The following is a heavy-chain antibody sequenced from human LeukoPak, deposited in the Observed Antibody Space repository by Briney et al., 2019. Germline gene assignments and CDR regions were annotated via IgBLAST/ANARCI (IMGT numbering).Heavy chain of an antibody. Sequence: PSETLSLTCTVSSGSITGYYWGWIRQPPGKGLEWIGSIYYSGSTYYNPSLKSRVTISVDTSKNQFSLKLSSVTAADTAVYYCARDRGDYDAFDIWGQGTMVTVSS. V-gene: IGHV4-39*07. J-gene: IGHJ3*02. D-gene: IGHD4-17*01. CDR1: SGSITGYY. CDR3: ARDRGDYDAFDI. CDR2: IYYSGST.